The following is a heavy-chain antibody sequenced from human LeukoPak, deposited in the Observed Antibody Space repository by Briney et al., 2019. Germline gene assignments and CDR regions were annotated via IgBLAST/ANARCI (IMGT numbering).Heavy chain of an antibody. V-gene: IGHV4-59*01. Sequence: SETLSLTCTVSGGSISSYYWSWIRQPPGKGLEWIGYIYYSGSTNYNPSLKGRVTISVDTPKNQFSLRLSSVTAADTAVYYCARVTGYMIEDYFDYWGQGTLVTVSS. CDR1: GGSISSYY. CDR2: IYYSGST. J-gene: IGHJ4*02. D-gene: IGHD3-22*01. CDR3: ARVTGYMIEDYFDY.